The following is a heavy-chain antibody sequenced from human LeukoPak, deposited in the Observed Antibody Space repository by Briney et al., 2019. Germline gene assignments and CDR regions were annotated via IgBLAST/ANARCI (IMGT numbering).Heavy chain of an antibody. D-gene: IGHD6-6*01. CDR3: AKERLQHSSSSGRSWFDP. CDR1: GFTFSSYG. J-gene: IGHJ5*02. Sequence: GGSLRLSCAASGFTFSSYGMHWVRQAPGKGLEWVAVIWYDGSNKYYADSVKGRFTISRDNSKNTLYLQMNSLRAEDTAVYYCAKERLQHSSSSGRSWFDPWGQGTLVTVSS. CDR2: IWYDGSNK. V-gene: IGHV3-33*06.